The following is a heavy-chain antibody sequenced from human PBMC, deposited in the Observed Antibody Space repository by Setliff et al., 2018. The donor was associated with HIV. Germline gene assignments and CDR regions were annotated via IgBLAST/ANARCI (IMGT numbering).Heavy chain of an antibody. Sequence: GGSLRLSCAASGFSVSDNYMSWVRQAPGKGLEWVSVIYSGGSTYYADSVKGRFTIYRDISKNTLYLQMNSLRAEDTAVYYCAKGLENCSGGDCYYAPYYYYYMDVWGKGTTVTVSS. CDR2: IYSGGST. CDR3: AKGLENCSGGDCYYAPYYYYYMDV. CDR1: GFSVSDNY. J-gene: IGHJ6*03. V-gene: IGHV3-53*01. D-gene: IGHD2-15*01.